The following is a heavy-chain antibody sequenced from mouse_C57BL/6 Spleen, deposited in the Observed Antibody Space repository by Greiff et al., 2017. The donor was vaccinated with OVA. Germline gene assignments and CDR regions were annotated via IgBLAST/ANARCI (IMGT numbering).Heavy chain of an antibody. CDR2: ISDGGSYT. Sequence: EVMLVESGGGLVKPGGSLTLSCAASGFTFSSYALSWVRQTPEKRLEWVATISDGGSYTYYPDNVKGRFTISRDNAKNNLYLQMSHLKAEDTAMYYCARALFAYWGQGTLVTVSA. CDR3: ARALFAY. CDR1: GFTFSSYA. J-gene: IGHJ3*01. V-gene: IGHV5-4*03.